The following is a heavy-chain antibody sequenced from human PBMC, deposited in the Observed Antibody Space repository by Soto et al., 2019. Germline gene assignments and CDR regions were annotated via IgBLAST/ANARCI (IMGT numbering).Heavy chain of an antibody. Sequence: EVQLVESGGGLIQPGGSLRVSCAASGFTVSSNYMSWVRQAPGKGLEWVSVIYSGGSTYYADSVKGRFTISRDNSKTTLYLQMNSLRAEDTAVYYCARVPTIFGVISTYNGMDVWGQGTTVTVSS. J-gene: IGHJ6*02. D-gene: IGHD3-3*01. CDR3: ARVPTIFGVISTYNGMDV. CDR1: GFTVSSNY. CDR2: IYSGGST. V-gene: IGHV3-53*01.